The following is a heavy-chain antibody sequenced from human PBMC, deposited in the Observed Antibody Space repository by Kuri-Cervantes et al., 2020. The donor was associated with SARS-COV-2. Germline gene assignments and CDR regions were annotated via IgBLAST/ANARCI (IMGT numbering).Heavy chain of an antibody. D-gene: IGHD3-10*01. CDR1: GYTLTELS. Sequence: ASVKVSCKVSGYTLTELSMHWVRQAPGKGLEWMGGFDPEDGETIYAQKFQGRVTMTRDTSTSTVYMELSSLRSEDTAVYYCAKWFGELFPYYYGMDVWGQGTTVTVSS. J-gene: IGHJ6*02. CDR2: FDPEDGET. V-gene: IGHV1-24*01. CDR3: AKWFGELFPYYYGMDV.